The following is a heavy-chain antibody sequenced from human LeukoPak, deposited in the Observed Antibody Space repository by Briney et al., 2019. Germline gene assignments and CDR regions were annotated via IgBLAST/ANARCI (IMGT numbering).Heavy chain of an antibody. Sequence: GGSLRLSCAASGFTFSSYGMHWVRQAPGKGLEWVAVIWYDGSNKYYADSVKGRFTISRDNSKSTLYLQMNSLRAEDTAVYYCAKDVARYTDYYYMDVWGKGTTVTVSS. J-gene: IGHJ6*03. D-gene: IGHD5-24*01. CDR3: AKDVARYTDYYYMDV. CDR1: GFTFSSYG. CDR2: IWYDGSNK. V-gene: IGHV3-33*06.